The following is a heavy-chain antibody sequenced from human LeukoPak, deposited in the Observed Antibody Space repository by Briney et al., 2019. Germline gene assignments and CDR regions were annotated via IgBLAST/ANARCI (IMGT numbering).Heavy chain of an antibody. CDR2: IYYSGST. J-gene: IGHJ4*02. D-gene: IGHD2-15*01. Sequence: SETLSLTCTVSGGSISSSSYYWGWIRQPPGKGLEWIGSIYYSGSTYYNPSLKSRVTISVDTSKNQFSLKLSSVTAADTAVYYCARGRASIVVVVAAPIDYWGQGTLVTVSS. V-gene: IGHV4-39*07. CDR1: GGSISSSSYY. CDR3: ARGRASIVVVVAAPIDY.